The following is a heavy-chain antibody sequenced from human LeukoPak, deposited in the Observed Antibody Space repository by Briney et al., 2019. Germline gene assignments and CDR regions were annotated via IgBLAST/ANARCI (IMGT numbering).Heavy chain of an antibody. CDR1: GGSISSSSYY. CDR2: IYTSGST. CDR3: ARDPPYYYGSGLDY. J-gene: IGHJ4*02. V-gene: IGHV4-39*07. D-gene: IGHD3-10*01. Sequence: PSETLSLTCTVSGGSISSSSYYWGWIRQPPGKGLEWFGRIYTSGSTNYNPSLKSRVTMSVDTSKNQFSLKLSSVTAADTAVYYCARDPPYYYGSGLDYWGQGTLVTVSS.